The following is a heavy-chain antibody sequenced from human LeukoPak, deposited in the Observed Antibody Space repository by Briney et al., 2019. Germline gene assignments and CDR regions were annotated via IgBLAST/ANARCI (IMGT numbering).Heavy chain of an antibody. D-gene: IGHD3-3*01. CDR3: ASLTYYDFWSGYYIWFDP. CDR2: IYYSGST. Sequence: SETLSLTCTVSGGSISSGDYYWSWIRQPPGKGLEWIGYIYYSGSTYYNPSLKSRVAISVDTSKNQFSLKLSSVTAADTAVYYCASLTYYDFWSGYYIWFDPWGQGTLVTVSS. V-gene: IGHV4-30-4*08. J-gene: IGHJ5*02. CDR1: GGSISSGDYY.